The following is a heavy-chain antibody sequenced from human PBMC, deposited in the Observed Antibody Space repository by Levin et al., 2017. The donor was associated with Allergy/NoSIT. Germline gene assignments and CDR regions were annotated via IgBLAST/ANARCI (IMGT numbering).Heavy chain of an antibody. CDR3: ARAGYNDYRVPYYAMDL. CDR2: IWNDGTNK. D-gene: IGHD1-1*01. V-gene: IGHV3-33*01. J-gene: IGHJ6*02. CDR1: GFTFRIYG. Sequence: GESLKISCAASGFTFRIYGMHWVRQAPGKGLTWVAFIWNDGTNKYYADPVEGRFTISRDNSRNTVSLQMNSLGAEDAGVYYCARAGYNDYRVPYYAMDLWGQGATVTVTS.